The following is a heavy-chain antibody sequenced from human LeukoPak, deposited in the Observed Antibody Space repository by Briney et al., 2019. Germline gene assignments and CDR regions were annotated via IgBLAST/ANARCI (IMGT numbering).Heavy chain of an antibody. J-gene: IGHJ4*02. Sequence: SETLSLTCTVSGGSISRHYWSWIRQPPGKGLEWIGYIYYSGSTNYNPSLKSRVTISVDTSKNQFSLKLFSVTAADTAVYYCARSGSGSYYPNYFDYWGQGTLVTVSS. V-gene: IGHV4-59*08. D-gene: IGHD3-10*01. CDR1: GGSISRHY. CDR2: IYYSGST. CDR3: ARSGSGSYYPNYFDY.